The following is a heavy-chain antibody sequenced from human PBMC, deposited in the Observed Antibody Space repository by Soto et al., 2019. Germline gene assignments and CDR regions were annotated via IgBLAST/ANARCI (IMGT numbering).Heavy chain of an antibody. CDR3: ARVNKAAAGLNWFDP. D-gene: IGHD6-13*01. Sequence: PGGSLRLSCAASGFTVSSNYMSWVRQAPGKGLEWVSVIYSGGSTYYADSVKGRLTISRDNSKNTLYLQMNSLRAEDTAVYYCARVNKAAAGLNWFDPWGQGTLVTVSS. V-gene: IGHV3-53*01. CDR2: IYSGGST. CDR1: GFTVSSNY. J-gene: IGHJ5*02.